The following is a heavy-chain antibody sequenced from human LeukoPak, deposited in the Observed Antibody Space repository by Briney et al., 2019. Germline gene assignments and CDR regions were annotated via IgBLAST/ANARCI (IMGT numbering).Heavy chain of an antibody. CDR1: GGSISSSNW. CDR3: ARDLYYYGSGSYYEDDY. V-gene: IGHV4-4*02. J-gene: IGHJ4*02. D-gene: IGHD3-10*01. Sequence: PSGTLSLTCAVSGGSISSSNWWSWVRQPPGKGLEWIGQIYHSGSTNYNPSLKSRVTISVDKSNNHFSLKLSSVTAADTAVYYCARDLYYYGSGSYYEDDYWGQGTLVTVSS. CDR2: IYHSGST.